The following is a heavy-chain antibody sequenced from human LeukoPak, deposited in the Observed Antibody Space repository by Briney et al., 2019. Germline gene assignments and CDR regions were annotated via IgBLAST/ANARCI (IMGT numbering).Heavy chain of an antibody. Sequence: SETLSPTCAVYGGSFSGYYWSWIRQPPGKGLEWIGEINHSGSTNYNPSLKSRVTISVDTSKNQFSLKLSSVTAADTAVYYCARALDSSGYYYIDYWGQGTLVTVSP. CDR2: INHSGST. CDR1: GGSFSGYY. D-gene: IGHD3-22*01. V-gene: IGHV4-34*01. CDR3: ARALDSSGYYYIDY. J-gene: IGHJ4*02.